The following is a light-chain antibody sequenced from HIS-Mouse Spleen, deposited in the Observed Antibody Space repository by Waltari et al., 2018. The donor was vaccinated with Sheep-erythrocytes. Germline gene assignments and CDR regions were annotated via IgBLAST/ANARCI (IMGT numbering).Light chain of an antibody. CDR1: QDISNY. V-gene: IGKV1-33*01. CDR3: QQYDNLPLT. J-gene: IGKJ4*01. CDR2: DAS. Sequence: DLQMTQSPSSLSASVGDSVTITCQASQDISNYFNWYQQKPGKAPKLLIYDASNLETGVPSRFSGSGSGTDFTFTISSLQPEDIATYYCQQYDNLPLTFGGGTKVEIK.